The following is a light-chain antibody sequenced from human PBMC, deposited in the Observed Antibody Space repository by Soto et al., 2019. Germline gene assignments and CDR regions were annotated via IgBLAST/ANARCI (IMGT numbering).Light chain of an antibody. Sequence: EIVLTQSPATLSLSPGARALLSCRASQSVRSFLAWYQQKPGQAPRLLIYDASSRATGIPARFSGSGSGTDFTLTISSLEPEDFAVYYCQQRTNWITFGQGTRLEIK. CDR3: QQRTNWIT. CDR2: DAS. CDR1: QSVRSF. V-gene: IGKV3-11*01. J-gene: IGKJ5*01.